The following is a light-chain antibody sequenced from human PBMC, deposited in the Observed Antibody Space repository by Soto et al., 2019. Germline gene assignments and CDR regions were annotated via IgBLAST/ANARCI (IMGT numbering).Light chain of an antibody. CDR2: GAS. V-gene: IGKV3-15*01. J-gene: IGKJ1*01. CDR3: QQYNNWPPWA. Sequence: EIVLPQSPGTLSLSPGERATLSRRASQSVNSNIVWYQQKPVQPPRLLIYGASTRATGVTARFSGRGYGTEFTLNISTLQSEAFAVYYCQQYNNWPPWAFGQGTKVE. CDR1: QSVNSN.